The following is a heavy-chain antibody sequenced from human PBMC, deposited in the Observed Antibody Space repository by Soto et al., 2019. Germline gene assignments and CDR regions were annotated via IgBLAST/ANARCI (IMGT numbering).Heavy chain of an antibody. CDR1: GFTFSSYN. V-gene: IGHV3-21*01. D-gene: IGHD6-13*01. CDR2: ISGTSTYI. CDR3: ARDPDLTAAPGTYYYYGMDV. J-gene: IGHJ6*02. Sequence: EVQLVESGGGLVKPGGSLRLSCAASGFTFSSYNMNWVRQAPGKGLEWVSFISGTSTYIYYADSMKGRFTISRDNAKNSLYLQMNSLRAEDTAVYYCARDPDLTAAPGTYYYYGMDVWGQGTTVTVS.